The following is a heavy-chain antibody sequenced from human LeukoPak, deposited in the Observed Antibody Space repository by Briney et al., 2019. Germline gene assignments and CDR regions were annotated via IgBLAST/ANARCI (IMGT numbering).Heavy chain of an antibody. CDR2: IYYSGST. D-gene: IGHD3-22*01. CDR1: CGSISSSSYY. V-gene: IGHV4-39*01. J-gene: IGHJ4*02. Sequence: SATLSLTCTVSCGSISSSSYYWGWIRQPPGKGLEWIGSIYYSGSTYYNPSLKSRVTISVDTSKNQFSLKLSSVTAADTAVYYCARRSYYDSSGYYFDYWGQGTLVTVSS. CDR3: ARRSYYDSSGYYFDY.